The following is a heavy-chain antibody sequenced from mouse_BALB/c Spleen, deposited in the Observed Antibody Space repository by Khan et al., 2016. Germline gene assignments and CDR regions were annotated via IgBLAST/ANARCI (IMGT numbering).Heavy chain of an antibody. Sequence: DVKLEESGGGLVQPGGSMKLSCVASGFTFRNYWMNWVRQSPEKGLEWVAEIRVKSNNYATHYAESVKGRFNISRDDSKSSVYLHMNNLRAEDTGTYFCTREGNLGQGTTLTVSS. CDR3: TREGN. CDR1: GFTFRNYW. V-gene: IGHV6-6*02. CDR2: IRVKSNNYAT. J-gene: IGHJ2*01.